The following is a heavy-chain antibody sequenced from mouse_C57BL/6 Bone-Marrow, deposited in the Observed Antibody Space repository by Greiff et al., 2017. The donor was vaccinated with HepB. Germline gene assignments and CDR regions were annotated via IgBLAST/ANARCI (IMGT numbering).Heavy chain of an antibody. CDR2: IYPGDGDT. CDR3: ARDSGYYYGSRYWDFDV. CDR1: GYAFSSSW. J-gene: IGHJ1*03. V-gene: IGHV1-82*01. Sequence: VQLQQSGPELVKPGASVKISCKASGYAFSSSWMNWVKQRPGKGLEWIGRIYPGDGDTNYNGKFKGKATLTADKSSSTAYMQLSSLTSEDSAVYFCARDSGYYYGSRYWDFDVWGTGTTVTVSS. D-gene: IGHD1-1*01.